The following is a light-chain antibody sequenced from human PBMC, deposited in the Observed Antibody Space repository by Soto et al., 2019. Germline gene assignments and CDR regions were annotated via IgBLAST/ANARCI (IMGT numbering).Light chain of an antibody. CDR1: QSISSW. V-gene: IGKV1-5*01. CDR2: DAS. CDR3: QQYNSLWT. J-gene: IGKJ1*01. Sequence: DIQMTQSPSTLSASVGDRVTSTCRASQSISSWLAWYQQKPGKAPKLLIYDASSLESGVPSRFSGSGSGTEFTLTISSLQPDDFATYYCQQYNSLWTFGQGTKVDIK.